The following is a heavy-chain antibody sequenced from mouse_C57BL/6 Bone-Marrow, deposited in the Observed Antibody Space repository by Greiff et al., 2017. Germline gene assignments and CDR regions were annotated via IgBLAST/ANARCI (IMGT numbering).Heavy chain of an antibody. D-gene: IGHD2-5*01. CDR1: GYTFTSYW. J-gene: IGHJ1*03. CDR3: ARPYYSNYWYFDV. CDR2: IYPGSGST. V-gene: IGHV1-55*01. Sequence: QVQLQQPGAELVKPGASVKMSCKASGYTFTSYWITWVKQRPGQGLEWIGDIYPGSGSTNYNEKFKSKATLTVDTSASTAYMQLRSLTSEDSAVYYCARPYYSNYWYFDVWGTGTTVTVSS.